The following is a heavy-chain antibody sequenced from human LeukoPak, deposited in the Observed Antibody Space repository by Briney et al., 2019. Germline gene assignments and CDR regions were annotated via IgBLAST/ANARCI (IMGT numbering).Heavy chain of an antibody. CDR1: GGPISSGGYY. J-gene: IGHJ4*02. CDR3: ARVHPQWLVVDY. V-gene: IGHV4-31*03. Sequence: SETLSLTCTVSGGPISSGGYYWSWIRQHPGKGLEWIGYIYYSGSTYYNPSLKSRVTISVDTSKNQFSLKLSSVTAADTAVYYCARVHPQWLVVDYWGQGTLVTVSS. D-gene: IGHD6-19*01. CDR2: IYYSGST.